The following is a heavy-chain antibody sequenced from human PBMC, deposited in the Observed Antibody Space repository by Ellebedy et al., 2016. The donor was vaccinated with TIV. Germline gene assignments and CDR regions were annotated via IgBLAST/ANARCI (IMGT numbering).Heavy chain of an antibody. Sequence: GESLKISXAASGFTFSTYWMSWVRQAPGNGLEWVANIKLDASETHYVDSVRGRFTISRDNAKNSAYLQMNSLRVEDTAVYYCARDLSTYDILTGYYFDYWGQGTLVTVSS. J-gene: IGHJ4*02. V-gene: IGHV3-7*01. CDR2: IKLDASET. CDR1: GFTFSTYW. D-gene: IGHD3-9*01. CDR3: ARDLSTYDILTGYYFDY.